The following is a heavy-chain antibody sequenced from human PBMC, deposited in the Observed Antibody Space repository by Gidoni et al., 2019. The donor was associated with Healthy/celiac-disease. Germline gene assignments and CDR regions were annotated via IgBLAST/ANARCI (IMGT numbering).Heavy chain of an antibody. J-gene: IGHJ3*02. D-gene: IGHD3-16*01. CDR3: AKGGGAYDAFDI. CDR1: GFTFSSYA. CDR2: ISGSGGST. Sequence: EVQLLESGGGLVQPGGSLRLSCAASGFTFSSYAMSWVRQAPGKGLEWVSAISGSGGSTYYADSVKGRFTISRDNSKNTLYLQRNSLRAEDTAVYYCAKGGGAYDAFDIWGQGTMVTVSS. V-gene: IGHV3-23*01.